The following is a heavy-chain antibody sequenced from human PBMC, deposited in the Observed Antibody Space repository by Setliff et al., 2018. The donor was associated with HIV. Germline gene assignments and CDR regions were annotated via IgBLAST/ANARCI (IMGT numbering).Heavy chain of an antibody. CDR2: IYPGDSDT. J-gene: IGHJ4*02. Sequence: PGESLKISCKGSGYSFTSYWIGWVRQMPGKGLEWMGIIYPGDSDTRDSPSFQGQVTISADKSTTTAYLDWASLKASDTAMYYCVRYIGAAAGYIDHWGQGTLVTVSS. CDR1: GYSFTSYW. CDR3: VRYIGAAAGYIDH. D-gene: IGHD6-25*01. V-gene: IGHV5-51*01.